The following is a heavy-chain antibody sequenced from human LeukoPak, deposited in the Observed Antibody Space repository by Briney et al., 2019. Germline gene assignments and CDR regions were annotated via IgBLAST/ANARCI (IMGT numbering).Heavy chain of an antibody. D-gene: IGHD3-16*01. CDR2: TYYSGTA. V-gene: IGHV4-59*01. Sequence: PETLSLTCTVFDDSMNRFYWSWIRQSPGKGLEWIGYTYYSGTANYNPSLKSRVTISIDTSKKQFSLNLTSVTAADTAVYYCARASYTYDIDPWGHGTLVTVSS. CDR3: ARASYTYDIDP. J-gene: IGHJ5*02. CDR1: DDSMNRFY.